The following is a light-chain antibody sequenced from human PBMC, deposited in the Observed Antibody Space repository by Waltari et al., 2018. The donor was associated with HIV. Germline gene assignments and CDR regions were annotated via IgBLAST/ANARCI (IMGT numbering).Light chain of an antibody. CDR2: WAS. CDR3: QQYYDTPFT. V-gene: IGKV4-1*01. J-gene: IGKJ3*01. Sequence: DIVMTQSPDSLAVSLGERATINCKCSQSVLYSSKNKNYLAWYQQKPGQPPKLLIYWASTRESGVPDLFSGSGSGTDFTLTISSLQAEDVAVYYCQQYYDTPFTFGPGTKVDIK. CDR1: QSVLYSSKNKNY.